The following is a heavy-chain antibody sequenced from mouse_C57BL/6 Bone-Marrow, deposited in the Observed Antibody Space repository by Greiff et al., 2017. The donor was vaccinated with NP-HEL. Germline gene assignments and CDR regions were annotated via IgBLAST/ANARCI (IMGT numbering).Heavy chain of an antibody. CDR1: GYTFTSYW. CDR2: IYPSDSET. Sequence: QVQLQQPGAELVRPGSSVKLSCKASGYTFTSYWMDWVKQRPGQGLEWIGNIYPSDSETHYNQKFKDKATLTVDKSSSTAYMQLSSLTSEDSAVYYCARSRIYYDYDDYAMDYWGQGTSVTVSS. V-gene: IGHV1-61*01. CDR3: ARSRIYYDYDDYAMDY. J-gene: IGHJ4*01. D-gene: IGHD2-4*01.